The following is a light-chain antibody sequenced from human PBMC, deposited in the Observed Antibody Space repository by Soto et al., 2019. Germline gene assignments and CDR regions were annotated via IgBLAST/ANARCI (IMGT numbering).Light chain of an antibody. CDR3: ATWDDSLSAWV. V-gene: IGLV1-40*01. J-gene: IGLJ3*02. Sequence: QSVLTQPPSVTGAPGQRVTISCTGSHSDIGAGYGVHWYQQFPHSAPKLLIYDTTNRPSGVPDRFSGSRSGTSASLAITGLQAEDEADYYCATWDDSLSAWVFGGGTKLTVL. CDR2: DTT. CDR1: HSDIGAGYG.